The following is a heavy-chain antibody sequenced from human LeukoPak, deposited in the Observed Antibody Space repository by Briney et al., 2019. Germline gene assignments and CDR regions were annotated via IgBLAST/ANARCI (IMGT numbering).Heavy chain of an antibody. Sequence: PSETLSLTCTVSGGSISSYYWSWIRQPPGKGLEWIGSIYYSGSTYYNPSLKSRVTISVDTSKNQFSLKLSSVTAADTAVYYCARHRGDIVVVPAARQDYYYYMDVWGKGTTVTVSS. CDR1: GGSISSYY. J-gene: IGHJ6*03. V-gene: IGHV4-59*05. CDR3: ARHRGDIVVVPAARQDYYYYMDV. CDR2: IYYSGST. D-gene: IGHD2-2*01.